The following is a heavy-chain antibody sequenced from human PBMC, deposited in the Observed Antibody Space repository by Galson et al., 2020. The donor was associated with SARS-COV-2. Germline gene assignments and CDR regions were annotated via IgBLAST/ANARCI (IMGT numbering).Heavy chain of an antibody. CDR1: DGSVSSSYY. CDR2: IYYSGSI. V-gene: IGHV4-39*07. CDR3: ARDRFDHDFRSGYSYFDY. D-gene: IGHD3-3*01. Sequence: SETLSLTCTVSDGSVSSSYYWGWIRQPPGKGLEWIGSIYYSGSIYYNPSLKSRVIISIDTFKNQFSLKLNSVTAADTAVYYCARDRFDHDFRSGYSYFDYWGQGTLVTVSS. J-gene: IGHJ4*02.